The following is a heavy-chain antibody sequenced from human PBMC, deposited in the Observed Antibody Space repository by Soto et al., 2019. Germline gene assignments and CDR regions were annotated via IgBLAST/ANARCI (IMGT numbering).Heavy chain of an antibody. Sequence: SETLSLTCTVSGGSISSSSYYWGWIRQPPGKGLEWIGSIYYSGSTYYNPSLKSRVTISVDTSKNQFSLKLSSVTAADTAVYYCARQSYLFDGYYFDYWGQGTLVTVS. D-gene: IGHD3-9*01. CDR3: ARQSYLFDGYYFDY. CDR1: GGSISSSSYY. V-gene: IGHV4-39*01. J-gene: IGHJ4*02. CDR2: IYYSGST.